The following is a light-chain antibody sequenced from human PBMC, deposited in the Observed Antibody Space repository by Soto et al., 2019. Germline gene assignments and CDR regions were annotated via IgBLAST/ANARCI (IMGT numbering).Light chain of an antibody. J-gene: IGLJ2*01. CDR2: DVS. CDR1: SSDVGSYNY. CDR3: SSSAGSNIVV. Sequence: QSALTQPPSASGSPGQSVTISCTGTSSDVGSYNYVSWYQQHPGKAPKLMIYDVSNRPSGVPDRFSGSKSGNTASLTVSGLQGEDEADYYCSSSAGSNIVVFGGGTKLTVL. V-gene: IGLV2-8*01.